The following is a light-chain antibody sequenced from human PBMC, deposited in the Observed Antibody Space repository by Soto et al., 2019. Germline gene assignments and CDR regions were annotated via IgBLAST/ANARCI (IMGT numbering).Light chain of an antibody. CDR2: DAS. V-gene: IGKV1-27*01. CDR1: QDIRNY. J-gene: IGKJ4*01. Sequence: DIQMTQSPSSLSAAVGDRVTITCRASQDIRNYIAWYQQKPGKVPNLLIYDASTLQPGVPSRFSGSGSGTNFTLTISSLQPEDIATYYCQKYNGVPLTIGGRTKVEIK. CDR3: QKYNGVPLT.